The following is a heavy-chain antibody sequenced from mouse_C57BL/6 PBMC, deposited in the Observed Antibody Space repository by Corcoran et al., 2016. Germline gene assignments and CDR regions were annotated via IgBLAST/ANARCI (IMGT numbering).Heavy chain of an antibody. J-gene: IGHJ4*01. CDR1: GYTFTDYY. V-gene: IGHV1-26*01. D-gene: IGHD1-1*01. CDR3: AMITTVVATDAMDY. Sequence: EVQLQQSGPELVKPGASVKISCKASGYTFTDYYMNWVKQSHGKSLEWIGDINPNNGGTSYNQKFKGKATLTVDKSSSTAYMELRSLTSEDSAVYYCAMITTVVATDAMDYWGQGTSVTVSS. CDR2: INPNNGGT.